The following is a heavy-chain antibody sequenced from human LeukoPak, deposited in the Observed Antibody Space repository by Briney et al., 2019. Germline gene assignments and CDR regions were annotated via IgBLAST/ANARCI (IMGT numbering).Heavy chain of an antibody. CDR2: ISSSSGSI. D-gene: IGHD6-19*01. Sequence: PGGSLRLSCAASGFTFSSYSMNWVRQAPGKGLEWVSYISSSSGSIHYADSVKGRFTISRDNAKNSLYLQMNSLRDEDTAVYYCARERYSVGWSWGYDYWGQGVLVTVSS. CDR3: ARERYSVGWSWGYDY. J-gene: IGHJ4*02. V-gene: IGHV3-48*02. CDR1: GFTFSSYS.